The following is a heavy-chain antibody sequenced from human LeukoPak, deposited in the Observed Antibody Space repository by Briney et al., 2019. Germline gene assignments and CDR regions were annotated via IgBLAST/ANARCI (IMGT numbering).Heavy chain of an antibody. D-gene: IGHD5-24*01. Sequence: SETLSLTCTVSGGSISSYYWSWIRQPPGKGLEWIGYIYYSGSTSYNPSLKSRVTISVDTSKNQFSLKLSSVTAADTAVYYCARPHRDGFFDYWGQGTLVTVSS. V-gene: IGHV4-59*08. J-gene: IGHJ4*02. CDR3: ARPHRDGFFDY. CDR1: GGSISSYY. CDR2: IYYSGST.